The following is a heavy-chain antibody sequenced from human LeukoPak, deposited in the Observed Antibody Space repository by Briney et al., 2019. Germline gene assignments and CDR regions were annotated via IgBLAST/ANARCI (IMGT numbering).Heavy chain of an antibody. J-gene: IGHJ4*02. D-gene: IGHD3-3*01. CDR2: ISSNSAI. CDR1: GFTFSSYG. Sequence: GGSLRLSCAASGFTFSSYGMHWVRQAPGKGLEWVSYISSNSAIYYTDSVRGRFTISRDNAKNSLYLQMNSLRAEDTAVYYCVRDFRFLEDYWGQGTLVTVSS. V-gene: IGHV3-48*01. CDR3: VRDFRFLEDY.